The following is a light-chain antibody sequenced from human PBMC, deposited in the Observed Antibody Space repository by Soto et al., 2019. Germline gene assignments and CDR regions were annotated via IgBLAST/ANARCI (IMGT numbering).Light chain of an antibody. Sequence: EIVLTQSPGTLSLSPGERATLSCRASQSVSSSYLAWYQQKPGQAPRLLMYGASSRATGIPDRFSGSESGTDFTLTISRLEPEDFAVYYCQQYGSLPPGQLLTFGGGTKVEIK. CDR2: GAS. CDR1: QSVSSSY. CDR3: QQYGSLPPGQLLT. V-gene: IGKV3-20*01. J-gene: IGKJ4*01.